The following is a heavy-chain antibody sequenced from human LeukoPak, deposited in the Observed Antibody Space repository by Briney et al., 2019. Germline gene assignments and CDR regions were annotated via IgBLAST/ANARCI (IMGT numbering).Heavy chain of an antibody. CDR1: GFTFSPYS. Sequence: GGSLRLSCAASGFTFSPYSMNWVRQAPGKGREGVSSISSSSTYIYYADSVKGRFTISRDNAKHSLYLQMNSLRAEDTAVYYCSRQTGQLGFDYWGQGTLVTVSP. CDR3: SRQTGQLGFDY. CDR2: ISSSSTYI. V-gene: IGHV3-21*01. J-gene: IGHJ4*02. D-gene: IGHD5-18*01.